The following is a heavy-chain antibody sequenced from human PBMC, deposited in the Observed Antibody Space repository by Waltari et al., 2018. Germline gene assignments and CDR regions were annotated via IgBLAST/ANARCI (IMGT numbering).Heavy chain of an antibody. V-gene: IGHV4-4*02. CDR1: GDPMNYW. Sequence: QLQLQESGPGLVKPSGTLSLICAVCGDPMNYWWSWVRQPPGKGLEWIGQVLGSGRTNYNPSFASRVTISLDTSTHQFALKMTSATAADTALYYCARDRGRGLYLDTWGQGILVTVSP. D-gene: IGHD2-15*01. CDR3: ARDRGRGLYLDT. CDR2: VLGSGRT. J-gene: IGHJ4*02.